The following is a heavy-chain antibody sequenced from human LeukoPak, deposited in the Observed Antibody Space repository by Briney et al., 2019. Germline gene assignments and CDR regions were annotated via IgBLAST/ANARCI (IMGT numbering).Heavy chain of an antibody. J-gene: IGHJ2*01. CDR3: ARDYGGNPDPWVDWYFDL. V-gene: IGHV6-1*01. CDR1: GDSVSSNSAA. D-gene: IGHD4-23*01. CDR2: TYYRSKWYN. Sequence: SQTLSLTYAIAGDSVSSNSAAWNWLRQSPSRGLEWLGRTYYRSKWYNDYAVSVKSRITINPDTSKNQFSLQLNSVTPEDTAVYYCARDYGGNPDPWVDWYFDLWGRGTLVTVSS.